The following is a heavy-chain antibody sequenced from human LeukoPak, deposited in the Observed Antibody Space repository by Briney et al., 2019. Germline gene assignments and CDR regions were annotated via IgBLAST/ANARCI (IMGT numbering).Heavy chain of an antibody. CDR2: ISGSGGST. Sequence: GGSLRLSCAASGFTFSSYAMSWVRQAPGKGLEWVSAISGSGGSTYYADSVKGRFTISRDNSKNTLYLQMNSLRAEDTAVYYCAKEGGDDYVWGSYRPYYFDYWGQGTLVTVSS. J-gene: IGHJ4*02. CDR1: GFTFSSYA. D-gene: IGHD3-16*02. V-gene: IGHV3-23*01. CDR3: AKEGGDDYVWGSYRPYYFDY.